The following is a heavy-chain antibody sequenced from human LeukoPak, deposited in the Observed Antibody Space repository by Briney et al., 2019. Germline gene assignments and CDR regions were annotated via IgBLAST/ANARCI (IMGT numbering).Heavy chain of an antibody. CDR1: GGSISSYY. V-gene: IGHV4-59*08. CDR3: ARQLAADDAFDI. D-gene: IGHD6-13*01. Sequence: PSETLSLTYTVSGGSISSYYWSWIRQPPGKGLEWIGYIYYSGSTNYNPSLKSRVTISVDTSKNQFSLKLSSVTAADTAVYYCARQLAADDAFDIWGQGTMVTVSS. J-gene: IGHJ3*02. CDR2: IYYSGST.